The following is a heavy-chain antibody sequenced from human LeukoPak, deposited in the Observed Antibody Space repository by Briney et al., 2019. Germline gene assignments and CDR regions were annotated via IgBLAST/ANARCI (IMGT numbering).Heavy chain of an antibody. CDR2: ISGSGGST. CDR3: AKYCSGGSCYWYYYYGMGV. D-gene: IGHD2-15*01. CDR1: GFTFSSYA. J-gene: IGHJ6*02. V-gene: IGHV3-23*01. Sequence: GASLRLSCAASGFTFSSYAMSWVRQAPGKGLEWVSAISGSGGSTYYADSVKGRFTISRDNSKNTLYLQMNSLRAEDTAVYYCAKYCSGGSCYWYYYYGMGVWGQGTTVTVSS.